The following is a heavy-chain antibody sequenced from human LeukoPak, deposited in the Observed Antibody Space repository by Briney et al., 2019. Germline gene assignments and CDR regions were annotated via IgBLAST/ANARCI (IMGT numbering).Heavy chain of an antibody. CDR3: ARDGNNYYDSNELDY. D-gene: IGHD3-22*01. CDR1: GGSISSSSYY. Sequence: PSETLSLTCTVSGGSISSSSYYWGWIRQPPGKGLEWIGSIYYSGSTYYNPSLKSRVTISVDTSKNQFSLKLSSVTAADTAVYYCARDGNNYYDSNELDYWGQGTLVTVSS. CDR2: IYYSGST. V-gene: IGHV4-39*02. J-gene: IGHJ4*02.